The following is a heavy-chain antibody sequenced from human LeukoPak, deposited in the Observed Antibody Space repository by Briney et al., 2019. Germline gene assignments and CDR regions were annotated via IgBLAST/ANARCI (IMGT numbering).Heavy chain of an antibody. V-gene: IGHV3-23*01. J-gene: IGHJ3*02. CDR2: INHNGGNT. D-gene: IGHD1-7*01. CDR3: ARDIADNWNSRDDAFDI. CDR1: GFTFSTYA. Sequence: GGSLRLSCAASGFTFSTYAMNWVRQAPGKGLEWVSTINHNGGNTYYADSVKGRFTISRDNSKNTLYLQMNSLRAEDTAVYYCARDIADNWNSRDDAFDIWGQGTMVTVSS.